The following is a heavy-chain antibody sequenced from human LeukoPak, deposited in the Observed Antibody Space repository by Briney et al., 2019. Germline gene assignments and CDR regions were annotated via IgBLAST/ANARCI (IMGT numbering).Heavy chain of an antibody. V-gene: IGHV3-23*01. CDR1: GFTFSSYA. Sequence: GGSLRLSCAASGFTFSSYAMSWVRQAPGKGLEWVSTISGTGGSTYYADSVKGQFTISRDNSKNSLYLQMNSLRAEDTAVYYCARSPPTHYDFWSGYYRAKEEKAYYFDYWGQGTLVTVSS. D-gene: IGHD3-3*01. CDR3: ARSPPTHYDFWSGYYRAKEEKAYYFDY. J-gene: IGHJ4*02. CDR2: ISGTGGST.